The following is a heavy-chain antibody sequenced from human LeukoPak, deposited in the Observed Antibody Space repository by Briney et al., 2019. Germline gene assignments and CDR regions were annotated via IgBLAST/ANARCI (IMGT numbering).Heavy chain of an antibody. V-gene: IGHV1-18*01. Sequence: ASVKVSCKASGGTFSSYGISWVRQAPGQGLEWMGWISAYNGNTNYAQKLQGRVTMTTDTSTSTAYMELRSLRSDDTAVYYCARDRLVVAAAGTGWFDPWGQGTLVTVSS. CDR2: ISAYNGNT. D-gene: IGHD6-13*01. J-gene: IGHJ5*02. CDR3: ARDRLVVAAAGTGWFDP. CDR1: GGTFSSYG.